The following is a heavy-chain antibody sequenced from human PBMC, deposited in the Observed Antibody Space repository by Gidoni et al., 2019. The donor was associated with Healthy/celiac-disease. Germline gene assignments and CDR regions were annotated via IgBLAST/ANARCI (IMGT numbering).Heavy chain of an antibody. V-gene: IGHV3-23*01. CDR3: AKHIPGGYSGSSGVDY. J-gene: IGHJ4*02. D-gene: IGHD1-26*01. Sequence: EVQLLESGGGLVQPGGSLRLSCAASGFTFSSYAMGWVRQAPGKGLEWVAAISGSGGSTYYADSVKGRVTISRDNSKNTLYLQMNSLRAEDTAVYYCAKHIPGGYSGSSGVDYWGQGTLVTVSS. CDR2: ISGSGGST. CDR1: GFTFSSYA.